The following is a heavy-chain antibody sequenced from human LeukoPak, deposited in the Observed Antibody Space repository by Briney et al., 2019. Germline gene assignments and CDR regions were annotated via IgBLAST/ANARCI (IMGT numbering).Heavy chain of an antibody. CDR2: IYASGST. Sequence: SETLSLTCTVSGGSISSYYWSWIRQPAGKGLEWIGRIYASGSTNYNPSLKSRVTMSVDTSKNQFSLKLSSVTAADTAVYYCARVITMARGGIGFDYWGQGTLVTVSS. J-gene: IGHJ4*02. V-gene: IGHV4-4*07. CDR3: ARVITMARGGIGFDY. D-gene: IGHD3-10*01. CDR1: GGSISSYY.